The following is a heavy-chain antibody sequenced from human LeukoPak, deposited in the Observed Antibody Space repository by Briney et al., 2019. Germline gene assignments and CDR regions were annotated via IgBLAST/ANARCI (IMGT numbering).Heavy chain of an antibody. V-gene: IGHV4-59*01. CDR1: GGSISSYY. CDR3: ASLYSGSYDTGSFDYFNY. J-gene: IGHJ4*02. D-gene: IGHD1-26*01. CDR2: MYYSGST. Sequence: PSETLSLTCTVSGGSISSYYWSWIRQPPGKGLEWIGYMYYSGSTNYNPSLKSRVTISVDTSKNQFSLKLSSVTAVDTAVYYCASLYSGSYDTGSFDYFNYWGQGTLVTVSS.